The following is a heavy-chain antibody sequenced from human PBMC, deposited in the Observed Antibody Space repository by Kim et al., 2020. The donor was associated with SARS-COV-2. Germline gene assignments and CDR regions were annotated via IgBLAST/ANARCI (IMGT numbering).Heavy chain of an antibody. V-gene: IGHV3-7*03. CDR1: GFTFSRNW. D-gene: IGHD3-22*01. CDR2: IKQDGSEK. J-gene: IGHJ4*02. CDR3: ARLSALYTYYYDSSGFRDY. Sequence: GGSLRLSCAASGFTFSRNWMSWVRQAPGKGLEWVANIKQDGSEKYYVDSVKGRFTISRDNAKNSLYLQMNTLRAEDTAVYYCARLSALYTYYYDSSGFRDYWGQGTLVTVSS.